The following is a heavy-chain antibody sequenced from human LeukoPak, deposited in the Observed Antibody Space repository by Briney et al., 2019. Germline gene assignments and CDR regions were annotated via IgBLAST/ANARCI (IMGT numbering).Heavy chain of an antibody. V-gene: IGHV4-61*02. D-gene: IGHD3-22*01. CDR2: IHTSGST. CDR3: ARDRYYYDSSARYFDY. J-gene: IGHJ4*02. CDR1: GSSISSGSYY. Sequence: PSQTLSLTCTVSGSSISSGSYYWSWIRQPAGKGLGWIGRIHTSGSTNYSPSLKSRVTMSVDTSKNQFSLKLSSVTAADTAVYYCARDRYYYDSSARYFDYWGQGTLVTVSS.